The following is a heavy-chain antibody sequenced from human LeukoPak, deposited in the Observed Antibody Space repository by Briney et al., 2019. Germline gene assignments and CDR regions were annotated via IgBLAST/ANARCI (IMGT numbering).Heavy chain of an antibody. D-gene: IGHD2-21*02. V-gene: IGHV3-23*01. Sequence: GGTLRLSCAASGFTFSSYGMSWVRQAPGKGLEWVSAISGSGGSTYYADSVKGRFTISRDNSKNTLYLQMYSLRAEDTAVYYCAKSEVTRVDGYWGQGTLVTVSS. CDR3: AKSEVTRVDGY. CDR2: ISGSGGST. J-gene: IGHJ4*02. CDR1: GFTFSSYG.